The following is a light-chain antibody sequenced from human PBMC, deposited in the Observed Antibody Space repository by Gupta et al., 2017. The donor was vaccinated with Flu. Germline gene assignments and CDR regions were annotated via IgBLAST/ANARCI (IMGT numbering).Light chain of an antibody. Sequence: PGQRVTISCSGSSSNIGSNVVSWYQHLPGTAPRLLIYNDNQRPSGVPDRFSGSKSEDEADYYCATWDDSLTALSADDSLTGLWVFGGGTKLTVL. CDR1: SSNIGSNV. V-gene: IGLV1-44*01. CDR2: NDN. J-gene: IGLJ3*02. CDR3: ATWDDSLTALSADDSLTGLWV.